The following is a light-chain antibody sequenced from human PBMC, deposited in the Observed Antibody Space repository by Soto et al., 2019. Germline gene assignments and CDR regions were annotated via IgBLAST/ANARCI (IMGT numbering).Light chain of an antibody. V-gene: IGKV3-15*01. Sequence: EIVMTQSPATLSVSPGERATLSCRASQSVSSNLAWYQQKPGQAPRLLIYGASTRATGLPARFSGSGSGTEFTLTISSLQSEDFAVCYCQQYNNWPYTFGQGTKLEIK. CDR2: GAS. CDR1: QSVSSN. J-gene: IGKJ2*01. CDR3: QQYNNWPYT.